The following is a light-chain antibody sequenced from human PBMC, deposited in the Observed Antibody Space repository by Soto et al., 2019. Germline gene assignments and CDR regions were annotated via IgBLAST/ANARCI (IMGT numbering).Light chain of an antibody. CDR2: KAS. CDR3: QQYNSYPLT. Sequence: DIQMTQSPSTLFASVGNRVTITCRASQSISSWLTWYQQKPGKAPNLLLYKASSLESGVPSRFSGSRSGTEFTLTISSLQPDDFATYYCQQYNSYPLTFGGGTKVEIK. J-gene: IGKJ4*01. V-gene: IGKV1-5*03. CDR1: QSISSW.